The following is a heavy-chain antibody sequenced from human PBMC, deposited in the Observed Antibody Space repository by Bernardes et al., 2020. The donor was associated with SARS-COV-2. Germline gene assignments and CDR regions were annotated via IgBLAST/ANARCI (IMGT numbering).Heavy chain of an antibody. CDR3: ARGSLFYHNDEGPFHD. D-gene: IGHD2-2*01. Sequence: GGSLRLSCVASGFNFATYKMSWVRQAPGEGLEWLSHISCGGSYTYYTDSVTARFTISRDNAKNSLYLQMNSLRDEDTAVYYCARGSLFYHNDEGPFHDWGQGTLVTVSS. CDR2: ISCGGSYT. CDR1: GFNFATYK. J-gene: IGHJ4*02. V-gene: IGHV3-48*02.